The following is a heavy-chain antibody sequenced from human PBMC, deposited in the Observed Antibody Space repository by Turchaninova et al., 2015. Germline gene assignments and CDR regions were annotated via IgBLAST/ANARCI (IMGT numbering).Heavy chain of an antibody. CDR2: SSGSGST. Sequence: EVQLVESGGGLVQPGGSLRVSCAASGFTFSSHGMTWVRQVHGRGMGWVQSSSGSGSTDYGDWVRGRFSISRDNPKKRPRLKMNNLGGDETAVYYGAKGGTERGWGRGTLVTVSS. V-gene: IGHV3-23*04. CDR1: GFTFSSHG. J-gene: IGHJ4*02. CDR3: AKGGTERG. D-gene: IGHD1-26*01.